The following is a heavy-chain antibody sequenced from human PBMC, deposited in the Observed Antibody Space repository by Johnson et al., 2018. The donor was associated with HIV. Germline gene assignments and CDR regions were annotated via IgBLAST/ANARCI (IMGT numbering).Heavy chain of an antibody. V-gene: IGHV3-66*01. CDR2: FYSGGFT. D-gene: IGHD4-17*01. CDR1: GFTVSSNY. CDR3: ARGGYGEVFDI. Sequence: EQLVESGGGLVQPGGSLRLSCAASGFTVSSNYMSWVSQAPGKGLEWVSVFYSGGFTYYADSVKGRFTISRDNSKNTLYLQMNSLRAEDTAVYYCARGGYGEVFDIWGQGTMVTVSS. J-gene: IGHJ3*02.